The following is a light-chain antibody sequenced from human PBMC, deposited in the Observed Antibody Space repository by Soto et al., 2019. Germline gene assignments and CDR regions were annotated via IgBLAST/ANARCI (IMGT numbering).Light chain of an antibody. CDR2: GAS. J-gene: IGKJ2*01. Sequence: EIVLTQSPGTLSLSPGERATLSCRASQSVNSTYLAWYQQNPGQAPRLLIYGASSRATGIPDRFSGSGSGKDFTLTISRLEPEDFAVYFCQQYGSSSYTFGQGTKLEIK. V-gene: IGKV3-20*01. CDR3: QQYGSSSYT. CDR1: QSVNSTY.